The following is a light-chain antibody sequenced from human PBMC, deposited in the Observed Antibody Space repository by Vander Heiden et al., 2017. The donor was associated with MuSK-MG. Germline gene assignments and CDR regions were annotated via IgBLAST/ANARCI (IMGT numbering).Light chain of an antibody. Sequence: QSALTQPPSASGSPGQSVTISCTGTSSDVGGYNYVSWYQQHPGKAPKLMIYEVSKRPSGVPDRFSGSKSGNTASLTVSGLQAEDEADYYCSSYAGSNNPYVFGTGTKVTAL. CDR2: EVS. J-gene: IGLJ1*01. CDR3: SSYAGSNNPYV. CDR1: SSDVGGYNY. V-gene: IGLV2-8*01.